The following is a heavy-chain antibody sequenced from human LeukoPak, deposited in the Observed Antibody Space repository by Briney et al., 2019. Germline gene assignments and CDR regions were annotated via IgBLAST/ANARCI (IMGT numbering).Heavy chain of an antibody. V-gene: IGHV1-58*02. Sequence: SVKVSCKASGFTFTSSAMQWVRQARGQRLEWIGWIVVGSGNTNYAQEFQERVTITRDMSTSTAYMELSSLRSEDTAVYYCAADFQSGYYFDYWGQGTLVTVSS. D-gene: IGHD3-10*01. CDR2: IVVGSGNT. J-gene: IGHJ4*02. CDR1: GFTFTSSA. CDR3: AADFQSGYYFDY.